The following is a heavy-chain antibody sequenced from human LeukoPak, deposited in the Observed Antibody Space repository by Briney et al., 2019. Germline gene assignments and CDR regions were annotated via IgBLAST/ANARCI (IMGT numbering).Heavy chain of an antibody. D-gene: IGHD3-16*01. CDR3: AKDYEGQNYYYGMDV. J-gene: IGHJ6*02. Sequence: HPGGSLRLSCAASGFTFDDYAMHWVRQAPGKGLEWVSGISWNSGSIGYADSVKGRFTISRDNAKNSLYLQMNSLRAEDTALYYCAKDYEGQNYYYGMDVWGQGTTVTVSS. CDR1: GFTFDDYA. CDR2: ISWNSGSI. V-gene: IGHV3-9*01.